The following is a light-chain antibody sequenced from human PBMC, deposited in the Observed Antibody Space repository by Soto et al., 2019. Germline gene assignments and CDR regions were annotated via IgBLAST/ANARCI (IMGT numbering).Light chain of an antibody. Sequence: EIVLTQSPGTLSLSPGERATLSCRASHRVSSRYFAWYQHKPGQAPRLLIYGASSRATGIPDRFSGSVSGTDFTVTISSLEPEDCAVYYCQHYGSSPPYTCGQGTKLESK. V-gene: IGKV3-20*01. CDR3: QHYGSSPPYT. CDR2: GAS. CDR1: HRVSSRY. J-gene: IGKJ2*01.